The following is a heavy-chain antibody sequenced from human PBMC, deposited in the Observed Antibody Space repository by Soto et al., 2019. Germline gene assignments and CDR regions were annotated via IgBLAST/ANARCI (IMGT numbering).Heavy chain of an antibody. D-gene: IGHD5-12*01. V-gene: IGHV1-69*02. CDR3: ASLGDSGYENYYYGMDV. Sequence: SVKVSCKASGGTFSSYTISWVRQAPGQGLEWMGRIIPILGIANYAQKFQGRVTMTRDTSISTAYMELSSLRSEDTAVYYCASLGDSGYENYYYGMDVWGQGTTVTVSS. J-gene: IGHJ6*02. CDR1: GGTFSSYT. CDR2: IIPILGIA.